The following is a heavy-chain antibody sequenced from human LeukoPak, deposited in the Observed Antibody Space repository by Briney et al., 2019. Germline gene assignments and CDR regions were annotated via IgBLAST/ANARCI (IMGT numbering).Heavy chain of an antibody. CDR3: ATRYCTIPACRASSYHCMDN. J-gene: IGHJ6*03. Sequence: PGGSLRLSCAASGFTFSSYWMTWVRQDPGKGLEWVANIEQDGSEAYYVDSVKGRFTVSRDNAKNSLYLQLNSLGAEDTAVYYCATRYCTIPACRASSYHCMDNWGKGTTVTVSS. D-gene: IGHD2-8*01. CDR2: IEQDGSEA. V-gene: IGHV3-7*01. CDR1: GFTFSSYW.